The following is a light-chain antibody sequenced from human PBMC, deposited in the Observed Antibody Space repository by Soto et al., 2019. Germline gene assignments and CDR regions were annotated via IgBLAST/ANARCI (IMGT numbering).Light chain of an antibody. Sequence: QSALTQPASVSGSPGQSITISCPGTSSDVGGYNYVSWYQQHPGKAPKLMIYDVSNRPSGVSNRFSGSKSGNTASLTISGLQAEDEADYYCSSYTSSLFGGGTKLTVL. J-gene: IGLJ2*01. CDR1: SSDVGGYNY. CDR3: SSYTSSL. V-gene: IGLV2-14*01. CDR2: DVS.